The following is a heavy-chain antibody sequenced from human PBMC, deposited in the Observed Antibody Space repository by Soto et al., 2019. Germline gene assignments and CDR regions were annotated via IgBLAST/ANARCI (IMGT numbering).Heavy chain of an antibody. V-gene: IGHV3-23*01. J-gene: IGHJ6*02. CDR2: ISGSGSSI. CDR1: EFTFSSYA. D-gene: IGHD1-26*01. CDR3: ARTASGGASTWPYYYFGMDL. Sequence: GGSLRLSCAASEFTFSSYAINWVRQAPGKGLEWVSSISGSGSSIYYAGSVRGRFTISRDNSKNTLYLQMNSLRAEDTAIYYCARTASGGASTWPYYYFGMDLWGQGSTVTVSS.